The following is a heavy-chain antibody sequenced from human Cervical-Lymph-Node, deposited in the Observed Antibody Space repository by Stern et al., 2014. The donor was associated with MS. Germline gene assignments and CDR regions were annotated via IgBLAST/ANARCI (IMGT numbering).Heavy chain of an antibody. CDR1: GGTFSSYA. CDR2: IIPIFGTA. J-gene: IGHJ4*02. V-gene: IGHV1-69*01. CDR3: ARSPIVPAAMYYFDY. Sequence: VQLEESGAEVKKPGSSVKVSCKASGGTFSSYAISWVRQAPGQGLEWMGGIIPIFGTANCAQKFQGRVTITADESTSTAYMELSSLRSEDTAVYYCARSPIVPAAMYYFDYWGQGTLVTVSS. D-gene: IGHD2-2*01.